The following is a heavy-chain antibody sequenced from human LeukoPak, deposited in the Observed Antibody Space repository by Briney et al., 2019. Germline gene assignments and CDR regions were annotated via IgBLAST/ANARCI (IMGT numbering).Heavy chain of an antibody. Sequence: GGSLRLSCAASGFTFSSYWMSWVRQAPGKGLEWVANMKPDGSEKYYVDSVKGRFTISRDNAKNSLYLQMSSLRVEDTALYFCARHNPLWGYWGQGTLVTVSS. D-gene: IGHD1-14*01. CDR2: MKPDGSEK. CDR1: GFTFSSYW. V-gene: IGHV3-7*04. J-gene: IGHJ4*02. CDR3: ARHNPLWGY.